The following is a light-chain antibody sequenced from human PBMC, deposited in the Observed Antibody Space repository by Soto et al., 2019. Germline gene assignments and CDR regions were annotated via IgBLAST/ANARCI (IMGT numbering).Light chain of an antibody. CDR3: QQYETSPPAVT. V-gene: IGKV3D-20*01. J-gene: IGKJ4*01. CDR1: QRIDSNY. Sequence: EIVLTQSPATLSLSVGERATLSCGASQRIDSNYVAWYQQKPGLAPRLLIYDASSRASGIPDRFSGSGSGTDFTLTISRLEPDDFAVYYCQQYETSPPAVTVGGGTKVDIK. CDR2: DAS.